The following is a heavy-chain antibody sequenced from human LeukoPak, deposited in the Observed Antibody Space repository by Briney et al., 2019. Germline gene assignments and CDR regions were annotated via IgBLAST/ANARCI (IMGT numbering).Heavy chain of an antibody. Sequence: ASVKVSCKASGYTFSSYGISWVRQAPGQGLEWMGWISAYNGNTNYAQKLQGRVIMTTDTSTSTAYMELRSLRSDDTAVYYCARGLGDPLITDHYYYYGMDVWGQGTTVTVSS. J-gene: IGHJ6*02. CDR2: ISAYNGNT. CDR3: ARGLGDPLITDHYYYYGMDV. D-gene: IGHD3-16*01. V-gene: IGHV1-18*04. CDR1: GYTFSSYG.